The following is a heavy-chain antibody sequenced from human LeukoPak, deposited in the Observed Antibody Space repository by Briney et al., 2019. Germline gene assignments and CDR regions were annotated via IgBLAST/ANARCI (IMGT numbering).Heavy chain of an antibody. Sequence: GGSLRLSCAASGFTFSTYSMNWVRQAPGKGLEWVSSISSGSDHIYYADSVKGRFTISRDNAKNSLYLQMDSLRAEDTAVFFCARNDYASSSGYDFWGQGTLVTVSS. CDR1: GFTFSTYS. V-gene: IGHV3-21*01. CDR2: ISSGSDHI. D-gene: IGHD6-6*01. CDR3: ARNDYASSSGYDF. J-gene: IGHJ4*02.